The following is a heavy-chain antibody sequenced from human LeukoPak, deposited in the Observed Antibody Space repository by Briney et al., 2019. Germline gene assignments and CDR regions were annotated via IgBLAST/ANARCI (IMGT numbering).Heavy chain of an antibody. J-gene: IGHJ5*02. CDR1: GYTFTNYG. CDR3: ARDGYSSGWYFNWFDP. Sequence: ASVKVSCRASGYTFTNYGVNWVRQAPGQGLEWMGGIIPIFGTANYAQKFQGRVTITADESTSTAYMELSSLRSEDTAVYYCARDGYSSGWYFNWFDPWGQGTLVTVSS. CDR2: IIPIFGTA. D-gene: IGHD6-13*01. V-gene: IGHV1-69*13.